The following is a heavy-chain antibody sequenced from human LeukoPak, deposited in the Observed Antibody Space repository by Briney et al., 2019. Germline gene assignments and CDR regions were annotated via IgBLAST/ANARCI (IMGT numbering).Heavy chain of an antibody. J-gene: IGHJ4*02. CDR3: AKAITMVRGVITPRDYFDY. CDR2: ISGSGGST. D-gene: IGHD3-10*01. CDR1: GFTFSSYA. V-gene: IGHV3-23*01. Sequence: GSLRLSCAASGFTFSSYAMSWVRQAPGKGLEWVSAISGSGGSTYYADSVKGRFTISRDNSKNTLYLQMNSLRAEDTAVYYCAKAITMVRGVITPRDYFDYWGQGTLVTVSS.